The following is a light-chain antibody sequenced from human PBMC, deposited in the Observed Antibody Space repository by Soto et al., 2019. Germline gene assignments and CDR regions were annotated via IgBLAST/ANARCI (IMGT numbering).Light chain of an antibody. V-gene: IGKV2-28*01. CDR2: LGS. J-gene: IGKJ1*01. Sequence: DIALTQSPLSLPVTPGEPASISCRSSQSLLHSNGHNYLDWYLRKPGQSPQLLIYLGSNRASGVPDRFSGSGSGTDFTLKISRVEAEDGGVYYCMQALQTPWTFGQGTKVEIK. CDR1: QSLLHSNGHNY. CDR3: MQALQTPWT.